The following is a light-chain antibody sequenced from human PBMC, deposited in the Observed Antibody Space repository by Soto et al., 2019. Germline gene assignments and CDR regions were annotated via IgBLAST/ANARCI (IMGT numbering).Light chain of an antibody. CDR1: SSDVGGYKY. Sequence: QSALTQPASVSGSPGQSITISCTGTSSDVGGYKYVSWYQQHPGKAPKLMIYEVGNRPSGVSQRFSGYKSGNTASLTIFGLQADDEADYYGSSYTSSNTLVFGGGTKLTVL. J-gene: IGLJ3*02. CDR3: SSYTSSNTLV. CDR2: EVG. V-gene: IGLV2-14*01.